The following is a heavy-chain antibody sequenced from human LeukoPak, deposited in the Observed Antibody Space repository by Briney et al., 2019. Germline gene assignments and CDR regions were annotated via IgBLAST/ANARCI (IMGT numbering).Heavy chain of an antibody. D-gene: IGHD3-22*01. CDR2: IYTSGST. CDR3: ARETYYYDSSGYYWYMDV. CDR1: GGSISSYY. J-gene: IGHJ6*03. V-gene: IGHV4-4*07. Sequence: SETLSLTCTVSGGSISSYYWSWIRQPAGKGLEWIGRIYTSGSTNYNPSLKSRVTMSVDTSKNQFSLKLSSVPAADTAVYYCARETYYYDSSGYYWYMDVWGKGTTVTVSS.